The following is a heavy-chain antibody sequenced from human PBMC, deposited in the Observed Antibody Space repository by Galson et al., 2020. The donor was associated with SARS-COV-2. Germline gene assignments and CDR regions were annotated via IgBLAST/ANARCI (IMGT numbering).Heavy chain of an antibody. CDR3: EHRRSDSDDGGDDGDFYYSAFDV. J-gene: IGHJ3*01. CDR2: IYWDDDE. CDR1: GFSLTTSGVG. V-gene: IGHV2-5*02. D-gene: IGHD2-21*01. Sequence: SGPTLVKPTPTLPLTCTFSGFSLTTSGVGVGWIRQPPGKALEWLAIIYWDDDERYSPSLKNRLTITKDTSKNQVVLTMTNMDPVDTATYYGEHRRSDSDDGGDDGDFYYSAFDVWGQGTMVTVSS.